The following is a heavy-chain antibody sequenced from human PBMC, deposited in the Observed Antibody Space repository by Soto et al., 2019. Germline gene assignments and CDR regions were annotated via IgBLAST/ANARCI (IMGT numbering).Heavy chain of an antibody. CDR2: ISAYNGNT. V-gene: IGHV1-18*01. Sequence: ASVKGSCKTSGYTFTEYDINWVRQAPGQGLEWMGWISAYNGNTNYAQKLQGRVTMTTDTSTSTAYMELRSLRSDDTAVYYCARVHPGDWFDPWGQGTLVTVSS. J-gene: IGHJ5*02. D-gene: IGHD3-10*01. CDR1: GYTFTEYD. CDR3: ARVHPGDWFDP.